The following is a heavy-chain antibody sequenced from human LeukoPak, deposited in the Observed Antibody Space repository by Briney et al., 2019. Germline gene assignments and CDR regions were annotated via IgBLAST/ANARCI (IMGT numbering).Heavy chain of an antibody. V-gene: IGHV3-21*01. D-gene: IGHD3-9*01. CDR1: GFTFSSYS. CDR3: ARDSAQNYDILTGYSFYYYYGMDV. J-gene: IGHJ6*02. CDR2: ISSSSSYI. Sequence: GGSLRLSCAASGFTFSSYSMNWVRQAPGKGLEWVSSISSSSSYIYYADSVKGRFTISRDNAKNSLYLQMNSLRAEDTAVYYCARDSAQNYDILTGYSFYYYYGMDVWGQGTTVTVSS.